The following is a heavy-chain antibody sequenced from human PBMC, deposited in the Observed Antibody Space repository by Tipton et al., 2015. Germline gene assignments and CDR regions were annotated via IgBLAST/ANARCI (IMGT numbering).Heavy chain of an antibody. D-gene: IGHD3-22*01. CDR1: SDSISKYH. CDR2: IQYSGST. Sequence: TLSLTCSASSDSISKYHWSWVRQPPGKELEWIGYIQYSGSTNYNPSLKSRVTISVDTSKNQFSLKLSSVTAADTAVYYCARDAGRYYDSSGLSWYFDLWGRGTLVTVSS. V-gene: IGHV4-59*12. CDR3: ARDAGRYYDSSGLSWYFDL. J-gene: IGHJ2*01.